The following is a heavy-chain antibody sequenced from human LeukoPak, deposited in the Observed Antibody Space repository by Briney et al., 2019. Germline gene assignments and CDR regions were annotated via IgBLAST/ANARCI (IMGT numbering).Heavy chain of an antibody. J-gene: IGHJ4*02. D-gene: IGHD2-21*02. CDR1: GGSISSYY. CDR2: INHSGST. Sequence: SETLSLTCTVSGGSISSYYWSWIRQPPGKGLEWIGEINHSGSTNYNLSLKSRVTISVDTSKNQFSLKLSSVTAADTAVYYCAGAYCGGDCYLDYWGQGTLVTVSS. CDR3: AGAYCGGDCYLDY. V-gene: IGHV4-34*01.